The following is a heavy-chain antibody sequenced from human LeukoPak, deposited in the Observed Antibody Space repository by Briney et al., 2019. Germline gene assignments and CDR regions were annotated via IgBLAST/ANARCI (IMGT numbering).Heavy chain of an antibody. CDR1: GGTFSIYE. Sequence: GASVKVSCKASGGTFSIYEINWVRQAPGQGPEWMGGLIPILGTASYAQKFQGRVTITADESTRTAYMELSSLKSEDTAVYYCAREGTGYSSGWYSLYYYYYYMDVWGKGTTVTVSS. V-gene: IGHV1-69*13. CDR2: LIPILGTA. D-gene: IGHD6-19*01. J-gene: IGHJ6*03. CDR3: AREGTGYSSGWYSLYYYYYYMDV.